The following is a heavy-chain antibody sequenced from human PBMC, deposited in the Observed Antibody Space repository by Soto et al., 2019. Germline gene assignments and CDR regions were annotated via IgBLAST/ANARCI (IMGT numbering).Heavy chain of an antibody. Sequence: QVQLVQSGAEVKKPGASVKVSCKASGYTFTSYGISWVRQAPGQGLEWMGWISAYNGNTNYAQKLQGRVTXTXASXTITAYMELRRLRSDDTAVYYCARQPVAGTAFFDYWGQGTLVTVSS. CDR1: GYTFTSYG. CDR2: ISAYNGNT. V-gene: IGHV1-18*01. D-gene: IGHD6-19*01. CDR3: ARQPVAGTAFFDY. J-gene: IGHJ4*02.